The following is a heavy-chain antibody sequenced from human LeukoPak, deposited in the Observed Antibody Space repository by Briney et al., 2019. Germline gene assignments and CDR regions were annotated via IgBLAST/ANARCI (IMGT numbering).Heavy chain of an antibody. D-gene: IGHD1-20*01. J-gene: IGHJ4*02. CDR3: ARGDNWNAFDY. V-gene: IGHV4-31*03. Sequence: SQTLSLTCTVSGGSISSGGYFWSWIRQHPGRGLEWIGYISSSGSSNYNPSLKSRITISVDTSKNQFSLRLNSLTAADTSVYFCARGDNWNAFDYWGQGTLVTVSS. CDR1: GGSISSGGYF. CDR2: ISSSGSS.